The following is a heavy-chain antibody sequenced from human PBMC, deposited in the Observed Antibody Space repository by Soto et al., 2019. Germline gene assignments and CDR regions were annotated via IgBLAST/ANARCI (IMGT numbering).Heavy chain of an antibody. J-gene: IGHJ6*03. CDR2: IWYDGSNK. V-gene: IGHV3-33*01. Sequence: GGSLRLSCAASGFTFSSYGMHWVRQAPGKGLEWVAVIWYDGSNKYYADSVKGRFTISRDNSKNTLYLQMNSLRAEDTAVYYCARISPDSKYYYYYMDVWGKGTTVTVSS. CDR3: ARISPDSKYYYYYMDV. D-gene: IGHD4-4*01. CDR1: GFTFSSYG.